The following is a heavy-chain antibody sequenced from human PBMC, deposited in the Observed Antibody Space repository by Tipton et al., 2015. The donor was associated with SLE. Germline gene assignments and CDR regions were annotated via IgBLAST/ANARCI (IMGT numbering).Heavy chain of an antibody. J-gene: IGHJ3*02. D-gene: IGHD3-16*02. CDR1: GGSFGGYY. CDR2: INHSGST. Sequence: LRLSCSIYGGSFGGYYWSWIRQPPGKGLEWIGEINHSGSTNYNPSLKSRVTISVDTSKNQFSLKLSSVTAADTAVYYCAQAHLWGSYRYASDIWGQGTMVTVSS. V-gene: IGHV4-34*01. CDR3: AQAHLWGSYRYASDI.